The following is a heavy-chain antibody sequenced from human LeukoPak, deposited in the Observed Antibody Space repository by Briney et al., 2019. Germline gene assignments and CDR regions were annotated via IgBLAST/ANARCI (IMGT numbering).Heavy chain of an antibody. CDR3: ARDRDYYDSSFYVFDY. CDR1: GGSISSGNYY. D-gene: IGHD3-22*01. CDR2: VYTSGST. Sequence: SETLSLTCTVSGGSISSGNYYWSWIRQPAGKGLEWIGRVYTSGSTNYNPSLKSRVTISVDTSKNQFSLKLSSVTAADTAVYYCARDRDYYDSSFYVFDYWGQGTLVTVSS. J-gene: IGHJ4*02. V-gene: IGHV4-61*02.